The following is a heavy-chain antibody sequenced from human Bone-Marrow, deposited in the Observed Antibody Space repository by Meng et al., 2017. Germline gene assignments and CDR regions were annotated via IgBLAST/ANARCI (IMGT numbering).Heavy chain of an antibody. V-gene: IGHV4-39*01. D-gene: IGHD5-18*01. CDR2: IYYSGST. J-gene: IGHJ5*02. CDR3: ARHLPFGYRYGIPPFDT. Sequence: QLQLQESGPGLVKPSETLSLICSVSGGSISSTSYYWGWIRQPPGKGLEWIGTIYYSGSTYYNPSLQSRVTISVDTSKNRFSLQLTSVTAADTAVYYCARHLPFGYRYGIPPFDTWGQGTLVTVSS. CDR1: GGSISSTSYY.